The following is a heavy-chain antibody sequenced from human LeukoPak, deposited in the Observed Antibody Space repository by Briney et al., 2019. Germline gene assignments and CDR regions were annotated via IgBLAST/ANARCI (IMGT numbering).Heavy chain of an antibody. CDR1: GFTSEFTFGTYS. Sequence: GGSLRLSCAASGFTSEFTFGTYSMNWVRQAPGKGLEWVSVIYSGGTTYYADSVKGRFTISRDNSKNTLYLQMNSLRAEDTAVYYCARDPGLGYYDSSGYSPTYYFDYWGQGTLVTVSS. V-gene: IGHV3-66*01. CDR3: ARDPGLGYYDSSGYSPTYYFDY. J-gene: IGHJ4*02. D-gene: IGHD3-22*01. CDR2: IYSGGTT.